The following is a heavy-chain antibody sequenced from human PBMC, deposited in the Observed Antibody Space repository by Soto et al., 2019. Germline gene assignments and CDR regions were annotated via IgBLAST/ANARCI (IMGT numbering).Heavy chain of an antibody. D-gene: IGHD3-22*01. CDR3: AKEPVVVMSYYYYGMDV. J-gene: IGHJ6*02. CDR2: ISYDGSNK. V-gene: IGHV3-30*18. CDR1: GFTFSSYG. Sequence: QVQLVESGGGVVQPGRSLRLSCAASGFTFSSYGMHWVRQAPGKGLEWVAVISYDGSNKYYADSVKGRFTISRDNSKNTLYLQMNSPRAEDTAVYYCAKEPVVVMSYYYYGMDVWGQGTTVTVSS.